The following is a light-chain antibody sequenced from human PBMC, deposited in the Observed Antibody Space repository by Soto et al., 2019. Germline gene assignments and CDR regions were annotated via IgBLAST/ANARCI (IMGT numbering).Light chain of an antibody. Sequence: EIVMTQSPATLSVSPGERVTLSCRASQSVSRFLAWYQQRPGQAPRLLIYDTSTRATGVPARFSGSGSGTEFSLTISGLQSDDFAVYDCQQYDNWPPCTFGQGTKLEVK. CDR2: DTS. CDR1: QSVSRF. CDR3: QQYDNWPPCT. V-gene: IGKV3-15*01. J-gene: IGKJ2*02.